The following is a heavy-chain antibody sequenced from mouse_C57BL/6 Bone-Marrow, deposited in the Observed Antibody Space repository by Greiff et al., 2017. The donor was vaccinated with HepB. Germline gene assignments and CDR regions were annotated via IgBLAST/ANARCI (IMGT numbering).Heavy chain of an antibody. J-gene: IGHJ4*01. CDR3: ARTAQATRAMDY. Sequence: QVQLKHPGAELVRPGSSVKLSCKASGYTFTSYWMHWVKQRPIQGLEWIGNIDPSDSETHYNQKFKDKATLTVDKSSSTAYMQLSSLTSEDAAVYYCARTAQATRAMDYWGQGTSVTVSS. D-gene: IGHD3-2*02. CDR1: GYTFTSYW. CDR2: IDPSDSET. V-gene: IGHV1-52*01.